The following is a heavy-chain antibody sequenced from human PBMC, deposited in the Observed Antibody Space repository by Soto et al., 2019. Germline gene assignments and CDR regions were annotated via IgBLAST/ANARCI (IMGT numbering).Heavy chain of an antibody. CDR2: ISGSGGST. CDR1: GFAFSSYA. J-gene: IGHJ6*03. D-gene: IGHD3-10*01. CDR3: AKSSVGSGSYYNVHYCYYMSV. Sequence: GGSLRLSCAASGFAFSSYAMSWVRQAPGKGLEWVSAISGSGGSTYYADSVKGRFTISRDNSKNTLYLQMNSLRAEDTAVYYCAKSSVGSGSYYNVHYCYYMSVWGKGTTVIVSS. V-gene: IGHV3-23*01.